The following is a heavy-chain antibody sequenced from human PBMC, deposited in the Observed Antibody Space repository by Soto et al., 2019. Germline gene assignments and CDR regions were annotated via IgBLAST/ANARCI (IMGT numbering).Heavy chain of an antibody. CDR2: VYYSGSA. J-gene: IGHJ4*02. D-gene: IGHD6-19*01. V-gene: IGHV4-39*01. CDR3: VRHAPYRSGWANRNDY. CDR1: GASISSSTFY. Sequence: QLQLQESGPGLVKPSETLSLTCTVSGASISSSTFYWGWISQPPGKGLEWIGTVYYSGSAYYNPSLKSRLTISVDTSKNQFSLKLSSVTAADTALYNCVRHAPYRSGWANRNDYWGQGTLVTVSS.